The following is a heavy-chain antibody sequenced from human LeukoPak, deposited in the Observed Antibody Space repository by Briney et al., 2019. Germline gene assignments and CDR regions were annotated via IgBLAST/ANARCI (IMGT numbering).Heavy chain of an antibody. CDR1: GFTFSNYG. D-gene: IGHD4-17*01. V-gene: IGHV3-30*03. CDR2: ISYDGSNK. J-gene: IGHJ4*02. Sequence: PGGSLRLSCAASGFTFSNYGMHWVRQAPGKGLQWVAFISYDGSNKYYADSVKGRFTISRDNSKNTLYLQMNSLRAEDTAVYYCARGNYGDNVGDYWGQGTLVTVSS. CDR3: ARGNYGDNVGDY.